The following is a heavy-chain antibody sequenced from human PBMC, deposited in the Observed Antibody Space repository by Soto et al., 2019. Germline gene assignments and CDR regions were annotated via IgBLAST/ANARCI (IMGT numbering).Heavy chain of an antibody. Sequence: PSETLSLTCVVSGGSITSYHWSWVRQAPGKGLEWIGHIYYRGSTTYNPSLRSRSTISVDTSNNQFSLKLNSVTTADTAVYYCARDGREASGMDVWGQGTKVTVSS. CDR1: GGSITSYH. D-gene: IGHD1-26*01. CDR2: IYYRGST. V-gene: IGHV4-59*01. J-gene: IGHJ6*02. CDR3: ARDGREASGMDV.